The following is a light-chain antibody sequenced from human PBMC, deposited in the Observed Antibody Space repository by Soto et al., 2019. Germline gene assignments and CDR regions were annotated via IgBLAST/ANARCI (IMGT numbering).Light chain of an antibody. Sequence: EIVLTQSPGTLSLSPGERATLSCKTSQTSGSNFLAWYQHKPGQAPRLLIYASSNRATGIPDRFSGSASGPDFTLTINRLEPQEFAVYYCQLYGISPQFGQGTRLEIK. CDR3: QLYGISPQ. V-gene: IGKV3-20*01. CDR1: QTSGSNF. J-gene: IGKJ5*01. CDR2: ASS.